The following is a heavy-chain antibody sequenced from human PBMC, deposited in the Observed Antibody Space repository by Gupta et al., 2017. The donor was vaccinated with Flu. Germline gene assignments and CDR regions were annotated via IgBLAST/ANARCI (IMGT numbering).Heavy chain of an antibody. Sequence: QVQLVESGGGVVQPGRSLRLSCAASGFTFGSYGMHWVRQASGKGLEWVAVIWYDGSNKYYTDSVKGRFTISRDNSKNTLYLQMNSLRAEDTAVYYCARDSGDHSGGSCLDWGQGTLVTVSS. CDR1: GFTFGSYG. D-gene: IGHD2-15*01. CDR3: ARDSGDHSGGSCLD. V-gene: IGHV3-33*01. J-gene: IGHJ4*02. CDR2: IWYDGSNK.